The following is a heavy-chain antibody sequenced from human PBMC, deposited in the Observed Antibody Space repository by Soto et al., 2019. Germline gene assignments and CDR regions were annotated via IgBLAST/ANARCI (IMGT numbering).Heavy chain of an antibody. CDR2: IFYSGST. CDR1: GGSIRRSSYY. J-gene: IGHJ6*02. CDR3: ACIFSGGYGYGFYYYGMDV. Sequence: SETLSLTCTVSGGSIRRSSYYWGWLRQPTGKGLEWIGSIFYSGSTYYNPSLKSRVTISVDTSKNQFSLKLTSVTAADTAVYYCACIFSGGYGYGFYYYGMDVCGQGTTITVS. V-gene: IGHV4-39*01. D-gene: IGHD5-18*01.